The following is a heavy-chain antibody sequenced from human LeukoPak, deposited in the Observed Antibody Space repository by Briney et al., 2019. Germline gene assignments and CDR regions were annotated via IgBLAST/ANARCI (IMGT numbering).Heavy chain of an antibody. CDR1: GYTFTSYH. Sequence: ASVKVSCKASGYTFTSYHMQWVRQAPGQGLEWMGLINLSGGSTTYAQRFQGRVTLTRDTSTSTVYMELSSLRSEDTAVYYCARDYVDDIPMIKDYWGQGTLVTVSS. CDR2: INLSGGST. J-gene: IGHJ4*02. D-gene: IGHD2-8*01. V-gene: IGHV1-46*01. CDR3: ARDYVDDIPMIKDY.